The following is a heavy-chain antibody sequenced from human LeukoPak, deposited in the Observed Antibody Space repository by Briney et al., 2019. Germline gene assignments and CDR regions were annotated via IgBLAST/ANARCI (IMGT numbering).Heavy chain of an antibody. Sequence: GGSLRLSCAVSGFTFSDHYMSWIRQAPGKGLEWVAYITQTGSSMSYSDSVKGRFTISRDNAKNSLYLQMNSLRAEDTSVYYCASHYYFDYWGQGTLVTVSS. V-gene: IGHV3-11*04. CDR1: GFTFSDHY. CDR2: ITQTGSSM. J-gene: IGHJ4*02. CDR3: ASHYYFDY.